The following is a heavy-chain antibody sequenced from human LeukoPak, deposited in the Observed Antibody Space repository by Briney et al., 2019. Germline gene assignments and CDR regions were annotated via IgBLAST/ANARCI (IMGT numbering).Heavy chain of an antibody. J-gene: IGHJ5*02. CDR2: ISGSGSAI. V-gene: IGHV3-48*03. Sequence: QSGGSLRLSCAASGFTFSSYEMNRVRQAPGKGLEWVSYISGSGSAIYYADSVKGRFTISRDNSKNTLYLQMNSLRAEDTAVYYCARRDYYDSSGYYNWFDPWGQGTLVTVSS. CDR3: ARRDYYDSSGYYNWFDP. CDR1: GFTFSSYE. D-gene: IGHD3-22*01.